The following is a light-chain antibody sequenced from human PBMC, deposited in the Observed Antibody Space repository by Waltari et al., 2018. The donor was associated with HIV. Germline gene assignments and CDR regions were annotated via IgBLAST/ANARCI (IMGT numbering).Light chain of an antibody. CDR3: AAWDDSLTGWV. J-gene: IGLJ3*02. V-gene: IGLV1-47*01. Sequence: QPFLFQPPSPSGTPGHGVTISFSVITSNVGNTLLSCYKKHPGPPPRLFTSGSNQRPSGVPNRFSTSKSGTSASLAISGLRSEDDVDYYCAAWDDSLTGWVFGGGTKLTVL. CDR1: TSNVGNTL. CDR2: GSN.